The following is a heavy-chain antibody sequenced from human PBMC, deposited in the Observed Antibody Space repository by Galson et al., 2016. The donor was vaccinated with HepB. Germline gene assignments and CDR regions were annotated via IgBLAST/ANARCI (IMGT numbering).Heavy chain of an antibody. D-gene: IGHD3-9*01. CDR2: TYHSGIT. CDR3: TRRYYYVSHGYFAPYDV. Sequence: LSLTCAVSGTSIDSTNGWSWVRQPPGEVLEWIGHTYHSGITDYHPSLNIRVTITGDRAKNPFSLKMRPVTAADTAVYYCTRRYYYVSHGYFAPYDVWGQGTMVTVSS. CDR1: GTSIDSTNG. J-gene: IGHJ3*01. V-gene: IGHV4-4*02.